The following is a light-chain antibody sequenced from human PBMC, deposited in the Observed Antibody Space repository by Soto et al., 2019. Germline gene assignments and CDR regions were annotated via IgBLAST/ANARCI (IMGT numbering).Light chain of an antibody. Sequence: QSALTQPASVSGSPGESITISCTGTRSDVGNYNYVSWYQQHPGKAPKLMIYEVSNRPSGVSNRFSGSKSGNTASLTISWRQAEDEADYYCSSYTSNITPYVFGTGTKLTVL. J-gene: IGLJ1*01. CDR3: SSYTSNITPYV. V-gene: IGLV2-14*01. CDR2: EVS. CDR1: RSDVGNYNY.